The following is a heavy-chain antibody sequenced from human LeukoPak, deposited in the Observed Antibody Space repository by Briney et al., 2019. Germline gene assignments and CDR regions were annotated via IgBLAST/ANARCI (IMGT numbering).Heavy chain of an antibody. CDR2: IYFSGSR. D-gene: IGHD6-13*01. V-gene: IGHV4-30-4*08. Sequence: KTSETLSLTCSVSGASIRSGDHHWSWLRQSPGKGLEWIGYIYFSGSRSSNPSLRSRLTISVDTSKNQFSLKLSSVTAADTAVYYCARVTTVRSSSWVTEHDAFDIWGQGTMVTVSS. CDR1: GASIRSGDHH. CDR3: ARVTTVRSSSWVTEHDAFDI. J-gene: IGHJ3*02.